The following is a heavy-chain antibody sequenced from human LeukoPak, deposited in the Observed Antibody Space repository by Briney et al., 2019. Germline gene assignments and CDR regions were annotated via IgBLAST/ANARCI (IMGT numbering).Heavy chain of an antibody. CDR1: GGSISMSTYY. CDR3: ARFTRSSSSHYYYYAMDV. D-gene: IGHD6-6*01. Sequence: SETLSLTCTVSGGSISMSTYYWGWIRPPPGKGLECIGSIHFSGNSYYNPSPSLKSRVTISVDTSKNPFSLNVISVTAADTAVYYCARFTRSSSSHYYYYAMDVWGQGTTVTVSS. CDR2: IHFSGNS. V-gene: IGHV4-39*01. J-gene: IGHJ6*02.